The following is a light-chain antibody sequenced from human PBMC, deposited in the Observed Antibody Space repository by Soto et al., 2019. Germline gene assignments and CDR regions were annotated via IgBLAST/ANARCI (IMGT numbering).Light chain of an antibody. CDR3: MQVPQTPPYT. J-gene: IGKJ2*01. V-gene: IGKV2-28*01. Sequence: DIVMTQSPLSLPVTPGEPASISCSSRQSLLHSDGYNYLDWYLQRPGQSPQLLIYLGSLRASGVPDRFSGSGSGTDFPLRISRVEAEDFGVYYGMQVPQTPPYTFSQGTKLEIK. CDR2: LGS. CDR1: QSLLHSDGYNY.